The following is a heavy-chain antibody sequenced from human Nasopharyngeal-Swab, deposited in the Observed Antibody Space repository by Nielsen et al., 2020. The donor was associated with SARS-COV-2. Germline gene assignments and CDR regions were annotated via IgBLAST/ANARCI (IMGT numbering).Heavy chain of an antibody. J-gene: IGHJ3*01. V-gene: IGHV3-21*01. D-gene: IGHD3-10*01. CDR2: ISSSSTYI. CDR1: GFTFGTYS. CDR3: AGAYGSGSYFAFDL. Sequence: GGSLRLSCAASGFTFGTYSMNWVRQAPGKGLEWVSSISSSSTYIYYADSVKGRFTTSRDNAKNSLYLQMNSLRAEDTAVYYCAGAYGSGSYFAFDLWGLGTIVTVSS.